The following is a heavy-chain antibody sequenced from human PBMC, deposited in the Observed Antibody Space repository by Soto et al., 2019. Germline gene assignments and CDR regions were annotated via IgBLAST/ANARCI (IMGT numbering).Heavy chain of an antibody. Sequence: PSETLSLTCSVAGGSITSDGSIWGWIRQPPGKGLEWIGIVYYTGSAYYTPSLKSRVTISVGTSKNQFSLKLTSVTAADTAVYYCARQEPSNWFDPWGQGTLVTVS. CDR1: GGSITSDGSI. D-gene: IGHD1-26*01. CDR2: VYYTGSA. CDR3: ARQEPSNWFDP. J-gene: IGHJ5*02. V-gene: IGHV4-39*01.